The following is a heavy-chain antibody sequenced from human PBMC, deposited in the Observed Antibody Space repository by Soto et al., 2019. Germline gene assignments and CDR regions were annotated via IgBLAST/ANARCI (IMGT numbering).Heavy chain of an antibody. J-gene: IGHJ4*02. Sequence: SQTLSLTCGISGDSVSSNSAAWNWLRQSPSRGLEWLGRTYYRSKWYNDYAVSVESRITISPDTSKNHFSLQLNFVTPEDTAVYFCARGEQYSGRIFDYWGQGTLVTVSS. D-gene: IGHD1-26*01. CDR3: ARGEQYSGRIFDY. CDR2: TYYRSKWYN. V-gene: IGHV6-1*01. CDR1: GDSVSSNSAA.